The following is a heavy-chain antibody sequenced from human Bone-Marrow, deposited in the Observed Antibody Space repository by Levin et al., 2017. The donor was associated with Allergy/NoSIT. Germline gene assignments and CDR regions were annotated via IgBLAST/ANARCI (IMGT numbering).Heavy chain of an antibody. CDR1: GFTLSQYW. CDR3: ARDSFSTSSGLDYYYGLDV. V-gene: IGHV3-7*01. CDR2: IKADGSEK. J-gene: IGHJ6*02. D-gene: IGHD2-2*01. Sequence: QPGGSLRLSCAASGFTLSQYWMTWVRQAPGKGLEWVAKIKADGSEKYYVDSLKGRFSISRDNTRKSVSLQISNLRAEDTAVYYCARDSFSTSSGLDYYYGLDVWGQGTTVTV.